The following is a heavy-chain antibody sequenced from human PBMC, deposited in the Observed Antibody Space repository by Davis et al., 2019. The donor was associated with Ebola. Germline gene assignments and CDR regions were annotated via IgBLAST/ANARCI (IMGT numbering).Heavy chain of an antibody. Sequence: GGSLRLSCAASGFTFSSYAMSWVRQAPGKGLEWVSAISGSGGSTSYADSVKGRFTISRDNSKNTLYLQMNSLRAEDTAVYYCAKRLIAVAGTPYFDYWGQGTLVTVSS. J-gene: IGHJ4*02. CDR2: ISGSGGST. CDR1: GFTFSSYA. D-gene: IGHD6-19*01. CDR3: AKRLIAVAGTPYFDY. V-gene: IGHV3-23*01.